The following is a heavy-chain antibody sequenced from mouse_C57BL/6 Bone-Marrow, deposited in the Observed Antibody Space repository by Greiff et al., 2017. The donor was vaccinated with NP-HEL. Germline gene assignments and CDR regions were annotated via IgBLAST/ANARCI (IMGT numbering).Heavy chain of an antibody. CDR1: GYTFTDYE. CDR2: IDPETGGT. V-gene: IGHV1-15*01. CDR3: TCCGDY. Sequence: QVQLQQSGAELVRPGASVTLSCKASGYTFTDYEMHWVKQTPVHGLEWIGAIDPETGGTAYNQKFKGKAILTADTSSSTAYMELRSLTSEDSAVYYCTCCGDYWGQGTTLTVSS. J-gene: IGHJ2*01.